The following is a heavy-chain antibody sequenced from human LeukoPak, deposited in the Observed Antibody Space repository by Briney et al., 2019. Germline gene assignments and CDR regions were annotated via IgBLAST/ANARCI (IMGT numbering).Heavy chain of an antibody. J-gene: IGHJ4*02. CDR2: IRYDGSNK. CDR1: GFTFSSYG. V-gene: IGHV3-30*02. CDR3: AKDLGHYDFDY. D-gene: IGHD3-3*01. Sequence: GGSLRLSCAASGFTFSSYGMHWVRQAPGKGLEWVAFIRYDGSNKYYADSVKGRFTISRDNSKNTLYLQMNGLRAEDTAVYYCAKDLGHYDFDYWGQGTLVTVSS.